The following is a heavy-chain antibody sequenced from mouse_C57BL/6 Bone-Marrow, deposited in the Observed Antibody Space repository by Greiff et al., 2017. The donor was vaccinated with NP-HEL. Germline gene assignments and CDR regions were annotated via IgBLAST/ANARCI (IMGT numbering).Heavy chain of an antibody. CDR2: ISSGGSYT. D-gene: IGHD4-1*01. CDR1: GFTFSSYG. V-gene: IGHV5-6*02. CDR3: ARRGTGRYFDY. Sequence: EVMLVESGGDLVKPGGSLKLSCAASGFTFSSYGMSWVRQTPDKRLEWVATISSGGSYTYYPDSVKGRFTISRANAKNTLYLQMSSMKSEDTAMYYFARRGTGRYFDYWGRGTTLTVPS. J-gene: IGHJ2*01.